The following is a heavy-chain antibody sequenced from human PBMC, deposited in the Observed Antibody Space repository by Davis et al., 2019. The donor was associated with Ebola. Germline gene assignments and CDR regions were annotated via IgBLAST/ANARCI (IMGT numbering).Heavy chain of an antibody. V-gene: IGHV5-51*01. J-gene: IGHJ6*02. CDR3: ARRLNSGGHFFYYGLDV. CDR1: GYNFPNYW. Sequence: GESLKISCKGSGYNFPNYWIGWVRQMPGRGLEWVGIIYPVDSSTTYSPSFQGQVTISADKSIGTAYLQWSSLKASDTAMYFCARRLNSGGHFFYYGLDVWGQGTTVTVSS. CDR2: IYPVDSST. D-gene: IGHD6-19*01.